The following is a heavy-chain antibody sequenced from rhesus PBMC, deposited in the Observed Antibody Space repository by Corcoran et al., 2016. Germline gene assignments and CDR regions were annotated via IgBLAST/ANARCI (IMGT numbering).Heavy chain of an antibody. CDR1: GYTFTSYY. J-gene: IGHJ4*01. CDR3: TRGSSTLYDY. Sequence: QVQLVQSGAEVKKPGAHVKLCFQASGYTFTSYYKNWAGKAPGQVLVWMGWINPSYDNTGYAQKFQGRVTMTRDTSTSTAYMKLSSLRSEDAAVYYCTRGSSTLYDYGGQGVLVTVSS. D-gene: IGHD6-19*01. CDR2: INPSYDNT. V-gene: IGHV1S9*01.